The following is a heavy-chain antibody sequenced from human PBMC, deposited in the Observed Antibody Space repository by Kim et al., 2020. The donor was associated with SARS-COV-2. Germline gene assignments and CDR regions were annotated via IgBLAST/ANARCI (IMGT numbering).Heavy chain of an antibody. CDR1: GFTFSSYA. V-gene: IGHV3-23*01. J-gene: IGHJ4*02. CDR3: AKDRSSDPQAIDY. D-gene: IGHD6-19*01. Sequence: GGSLRLSCAASGFTFSSYAMSWVRQAPGKGLEWVSATRGSGGSTYYADSVRGRFTISRDNSNNTLYLQMISLRAEDTAVYYCAKDRSSDPQAIDYWGQGTLVTVSS. CDR2: TRGSGGST.